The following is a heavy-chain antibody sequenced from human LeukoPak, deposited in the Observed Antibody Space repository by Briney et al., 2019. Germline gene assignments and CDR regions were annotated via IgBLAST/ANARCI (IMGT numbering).Heavy chain of an antibody. D-gene: IGHD2-2*01. J-gene: IGHJ3*02. CDR3: ARVVPGYCSSTSCYDVGAFDI. CDR2: IYTSGST. Sequence: PSQTLSLTCTVSGDSISSGSYYWSWIRQPAGKGLEWIGRIYTSGSTNYNPSLKSRVNISVDTSKNQFSLKLSSVTAADTAVYYCARVVPGYCSSTSCYDVGAFDIWGQGTMVTVSS. V-gene: IGHV4-61*02. CDR1: GDSISSGSYY.